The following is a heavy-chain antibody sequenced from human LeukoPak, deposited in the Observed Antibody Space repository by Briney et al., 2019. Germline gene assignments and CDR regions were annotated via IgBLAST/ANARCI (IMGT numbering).Heavy chain of an antibody. CDR3: AGRYEEYCSSTSCYTNAFDI. CDR2: ISAYNGNT. V-gene: IGHV1-18*01. D-gene: IGHD2-2*02. J-gene: IGHJ3*02. CDR1: GYTFTSYG. Sequence: PRASVKVSCKASGYTFTSYGISWVRQAPGQGLEWMGWISAYNGNTNYAQKLQGRVTMTTDTSTSTAYMELRSLGSDDTAVYYCAGRYEEYCSSTSCYTNAFDIWGQGTMVTVSS.